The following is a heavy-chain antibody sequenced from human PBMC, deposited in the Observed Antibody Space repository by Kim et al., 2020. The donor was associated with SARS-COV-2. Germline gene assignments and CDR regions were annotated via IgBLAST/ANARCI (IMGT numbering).Heavy chain of an antibody. D-gene: IGHD3-10*01. CDR2: MSYDGTNK. Sequence: GGSLRLSCAGSGFSFSTYAMHWVRQTPGGGLEWVAFMSYDGTNKSYADSVKGRFTISRDNSKSTVYLQMSRLRAEDTAVYYCAGGINFVRGLTITTYPTDYWGQGTLVTVSS. CDR1: GFSFSTYA. V-gene: IGHV3-30*04. CDR3: AGGINFVRGLTITTYPTDY. J-gene: IGHJ4*02.